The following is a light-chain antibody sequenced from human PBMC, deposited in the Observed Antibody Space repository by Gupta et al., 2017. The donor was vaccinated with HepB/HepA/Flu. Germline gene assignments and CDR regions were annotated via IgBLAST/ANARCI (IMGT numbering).Light chain of an antibody. V-gene: IGKV1-39*01. Sequence: DTQMTQSPSPLSASVGDRVTITCRASQSISNYLNWYQQKPGKAPKLLIYGASRVKSGVPSRFSGSGSGTDFTLTISRLQPEDFAIYSCQQSDNVPWTFGQGTKVEIK. J-gene: IGKJ1*01. CDR2: GAS. CDR1: QSISNY. CDR3: QQSDNVPWT.